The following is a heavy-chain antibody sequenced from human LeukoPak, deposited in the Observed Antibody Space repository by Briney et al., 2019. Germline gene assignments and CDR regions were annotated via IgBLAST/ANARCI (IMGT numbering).Heavy chain of an antibody. CDR1: GFTFSNAW. D-gene: IGHD2-2*01. CDR2: IKSKTDGGTT. J-gene: IGHJ6*03. Sequence: GGSLRLSCAASGFTFSNAWMSWVRQAPGKGLEWVGRIKSKTDGGTTDYAAPVKGRFTISRDDSKNTLYLQMNSLKTEDTAVYYCTTGPLGYCSSTSCPQPPAPPYYYYYMDVWGKGTTVTVSS. V-gene: IGHV3-15*01. CDR3: TTGPLGYCSSTSCPQPPAPPYYYYYMDV.